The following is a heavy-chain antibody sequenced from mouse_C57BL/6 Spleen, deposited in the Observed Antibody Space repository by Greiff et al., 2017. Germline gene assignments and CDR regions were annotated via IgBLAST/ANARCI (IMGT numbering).Heavy chain of an antibody. D-gene: IGHD1-1*01. CDR3: ARHSITTVNFDY. CDR1: GYTFTSYW. Sequence: QVQLKQSGAELAKPGASVKLSCKASGYTFTSYWMHWVKQRPGQGLEWIGYINPSSGYTKYNQKFKDKATLTADKSSSTAYLQLSSLTYEDSAVXYCARHSITTVNFDYWGQGTTLTVSS. J-gene: IGHJ2*01. CDR2: INPSSGYT. V-gene: IGHV1-7*01.